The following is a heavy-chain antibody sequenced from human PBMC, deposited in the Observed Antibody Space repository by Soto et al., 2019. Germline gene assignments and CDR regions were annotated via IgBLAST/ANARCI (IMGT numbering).Heavy chain of an antibody. CDR3: ARNKWGLDCYGGMDV. V-gene: IGHV1-2*02. CDR1: GYTFSDYF. Sequence: QVQLVQSGAEVRKSGASVKVSCKASGYTFSDYFIQWVRQAPGQGLEWVAWINPKTAATNYAKKFQGGVTVTSDTTFSAANLELTMLRPDDTALYYAARNKWGLDCYGGMDVWGQGTAVSVSS. CDR2: INPKTAAT. J-gene: IGHJ6*02. D-gene: IGHD2-21*02.